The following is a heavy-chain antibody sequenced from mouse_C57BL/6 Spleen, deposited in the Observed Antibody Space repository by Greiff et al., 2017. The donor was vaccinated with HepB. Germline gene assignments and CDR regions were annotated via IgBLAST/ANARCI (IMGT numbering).Heavy chain of an antibody. J-gene: IGHJ2*01. D-gene: IGHD2-2*01. V-gene: IGHV14-2*01. CDR1: GFNIKDYY. CDR3: ANGWLRGFDY. CDR2: IDPEDGET. Sequence: EVQLQQSGAELVKPGASVKLSCTASGFNIKDYYMHWVKQRTEQGLEWIGRIDPEDGETKCAPKFQGKATITADTSSNTAYLQLSSLTSEDTAVYYCANGWLRGFDYWGQGTTLTVSS.